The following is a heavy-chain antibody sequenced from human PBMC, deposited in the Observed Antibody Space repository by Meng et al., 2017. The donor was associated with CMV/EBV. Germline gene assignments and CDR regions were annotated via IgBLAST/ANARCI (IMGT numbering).Heavy chain of an antibody. V-gene: IGHV3-23*01. D-gene: IGHD3-9*01. CDR1: GFTFSSYA. CDR2: ISGSGGST. J-gene: IGHJ4*02. Sequence: GESLKISCAASGFTFSSYAMSWVRQAPGKGLEWVSAISGSGGSTYYADSVKGRFTISRDNSKNTLYLQMNSLRAEDTAVYYCARGPPYYDILTGYYPFGYWGQGTLVTVSS. CDR3: ARGPPYYDILTGYYPFGY.